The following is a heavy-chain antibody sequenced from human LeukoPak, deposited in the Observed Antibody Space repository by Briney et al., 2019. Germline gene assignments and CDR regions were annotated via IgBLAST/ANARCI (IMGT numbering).Heavy chain of an antibody. V-gene: IGHV3-7*01. J-gene: IGHJ4*02. Sequence: PGGSLRLSCAASGFTFTKSWMAWVRQAPGKGLEWAANIKQDGSTRHYADSLRGRFTISRDNPKNSLYLQMSSLRADDTAVYYCARDTDGSLDYWGQGILVTVAS. CDR3: ARDTDGSLDY. D-gene: IGHD1-26*01. CDR2: IKQDGSTR. CDR1: GFTFTKSW.